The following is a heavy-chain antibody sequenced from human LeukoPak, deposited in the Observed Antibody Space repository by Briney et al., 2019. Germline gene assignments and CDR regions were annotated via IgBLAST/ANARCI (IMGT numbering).Heavy chain of an antibody. J-gene: IGHJ4*02. CDR3: AREGRGRDFDY. D-gene: IGHD1-26*01. CDR1: GFTVSSNY. CDR2: IYSGGST. V-gene: IGHV3-66*01. Sequence: GGSLRLSCAASGFTVSSNYMSWVRQAPGKGLEWVSVIYSGGSTYYADSVKGRFTISRDNSKNALYLQMNSLRAEDTAVYYCAREGRGRDFDYWGQGTLVTVSS.